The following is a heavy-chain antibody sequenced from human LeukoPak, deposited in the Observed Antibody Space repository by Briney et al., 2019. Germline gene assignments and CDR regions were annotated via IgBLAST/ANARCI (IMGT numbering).Heavy chain of an antibody. CDR3: VREVRAGRVDY. Sequence: GGSLRLSCAASGFTFSSYSMNWVRQAPGKGLEWVSSISSSSSYIYYADSVKGRFTISRDNAKNSLYPQMNSLRAEDTAVYYCVREVRAGRVDYWGQGTLVTVSS. D-gene: IGHD3-10*01. J-gene: IGHJ4*02. CDR2: ISSSSSYI. V-gene: IGHV3-21*01. CDR1: GFTFSSYS.